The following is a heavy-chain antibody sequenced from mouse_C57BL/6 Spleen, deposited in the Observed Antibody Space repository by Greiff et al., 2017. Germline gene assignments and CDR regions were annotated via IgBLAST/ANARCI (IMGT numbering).Heavy chain of an antibody. J-gene: IGHJ3*01. CDR1: GYTFTSYW. CDR2: INPSNGGT. CDR3: ARDDYGSSYGRFAD. D-gene: IGHD1-1*01. Sequence: QVQLQQPGTELVKPGASVKLSCKASGYTFTSYWMHWVKQRPGQGLEWIGNINPSNGGTNYNEKFKSKATLTVDKSSSTAYMQLSSLTSEDSAGYYCARDDYGSSYGRFADWGQGTLVTVSA. V-gene: IGHV1-53*01.